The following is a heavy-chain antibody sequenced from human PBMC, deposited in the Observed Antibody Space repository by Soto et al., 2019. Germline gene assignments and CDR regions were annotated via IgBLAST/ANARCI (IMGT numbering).Heavy chain of an antibody. V-gene: IGHV4-61*01. Sequence: WTGPGGSVRSGSHYWSWIRQPPGKGLEWIGYIHYSGSTSYNPSLKSRVIISVDTSKNQFSLKLSSVTAADTAMYYCARGYYGSGSGGYYFDYWGQGTLVTVSS. D-gene: IGHD3-10*01. CDR3: ARGYYGSGSGGYYFDY. CDR2: IHYSGST. CDR1: GGSVRSGSHY. J-gene: IGHJ4*02.